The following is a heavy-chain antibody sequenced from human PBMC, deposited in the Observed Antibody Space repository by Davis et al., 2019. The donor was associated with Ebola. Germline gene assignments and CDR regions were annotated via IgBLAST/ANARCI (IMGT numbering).Heavy chain of an antibody. J-gene: IGHJ4*02. Sequence: LPLTCAASGFTFSIYAMSWVRQAPGEGLVWVSRINEDGSSTSHADFVRGRFSISRDNTKNTVDLQMNSLRAEDTAVYYCATISMITFGGVIPSFDYWGQGTLVTVSS. CDR3: ATISMITFGGVIPSFDY. D-gene: IGHD3-16*02. V-gene: IGHV3-74*01. CDR1: GFTFSIYA. CDR2: INEDGSST.